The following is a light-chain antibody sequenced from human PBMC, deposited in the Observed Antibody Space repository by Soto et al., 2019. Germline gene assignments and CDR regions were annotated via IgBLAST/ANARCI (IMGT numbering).Light chain of an antibody. CDR3: QHYNSYSEA. J-gene: IGKJ1*01. CDR1: QTISSW. V-gene: IGKV1-5*03. Sequence: DIQMTQSPSTLSGSVGDRLPITCRASQTISSWLAWYQQKPGKAPKLLIYKASTLKSGVPSRFSGSGSGTEFTLTISSLQPDDFATYYCQHYNSYSEAVGQGNKVDI. CDR2: KAS.